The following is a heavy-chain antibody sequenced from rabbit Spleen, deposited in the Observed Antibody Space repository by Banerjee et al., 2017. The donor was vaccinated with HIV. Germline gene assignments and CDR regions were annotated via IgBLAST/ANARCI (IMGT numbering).Heavy chain of an antibody. D-gene: IGHD1-1*01. CDR1: GFSFSTSNY. CDR2: IDAGSSGST. Sequence: QSLEESGGDLVKPGASLTLTCTASGFSFSTSNYMCWVRQAPGKGLEWIACIDAGSSGSTWYANWAKGRFTISQTSSTTVTLRMTSLTAADTATYFCARNYVNAFDPWGQGTLVTVS. V-gene: IGHV1S40*01. J-gene: IGHJ2*01. CDR3: ARNYVNAFDP.